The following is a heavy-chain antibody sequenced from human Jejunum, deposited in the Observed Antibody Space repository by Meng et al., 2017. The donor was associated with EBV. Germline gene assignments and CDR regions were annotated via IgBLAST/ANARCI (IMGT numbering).Heavy chain of an antibody. CDR3: AGLRYSGYDRAFDY. D-gene: IGHD5-12*01. CDR1: GGSVNSGNVY. Sequence: QRPLQESGPGLVKPSETLSLTCTVSGGSVNSGNVYWSWIRQPPGKGLELIGYIYYSGSTNYIPSLKSRVTISLDTSKNQFSLKLSSVTAADTAVYYCAGLRYSGYDRAFDYWGQGALVTVSS. J-gene: IGHJ4*02. V-gene: IGHV4-61*01. CDR2: IYYSGST.